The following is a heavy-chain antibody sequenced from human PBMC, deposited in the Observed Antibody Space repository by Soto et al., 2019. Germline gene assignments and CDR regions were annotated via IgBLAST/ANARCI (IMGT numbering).Heavy chain of an antibody. D-gene: IGHD6-19*01. Sequence: EVQLVESGGGLIQPGGSLRLSCAASGFTVSSNYMSWVRQAPGKGLEWVSVIYSGGSTYYADSVKGRFTISRDNSKNTLFLQRTGWGAEDTAVYYCASSSQVAVTGYYYGMDVWGQGTTVTVSS. J-gene: IGHJ6*02. CDR3: ASSSQVAVTGYYYGMDV. CDR1: GFTVSSNY. CDR2: IYSGGST. V-gene: IGHV3-53*01.